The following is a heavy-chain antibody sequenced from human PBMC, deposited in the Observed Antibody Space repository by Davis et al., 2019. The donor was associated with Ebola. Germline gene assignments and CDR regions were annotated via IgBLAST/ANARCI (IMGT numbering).Heavy chain of an antibody. CDR3: ARSLMWGSSSHYYYYGMDV. J-gene: IGHJ6*02. Sequence: GESLKISCAASGFTVSSNYMSWVRQAPGKGLEWVSVIYSGGSTYYADSVKGRFTISRDNSKNTLYLQMNSLRAEDTAVYYCARSLMWGSSSHYYYYGMDVWGQGTTVTVSS. CDR2: IYSGGST. V-gene: IGHV3-53*01. D-gene: IGHD6-6*01. CDR1: GFTVSSNY.